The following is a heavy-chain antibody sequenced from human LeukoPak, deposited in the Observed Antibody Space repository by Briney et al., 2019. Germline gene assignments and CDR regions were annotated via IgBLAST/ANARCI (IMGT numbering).Heavy chain of an antibody. D-gene: IGHD1-26*01. V-gene: IGHV1-2*02. J-gene: IGHJ4*02. CDR3: ARDPSGSYYAGLDY. CDR2: INPNSGGT. Sequence: ASVKVSCKASGYTFTGYYMHWVRQAPGQGLEWMGWINPNSGGTNYAQKFQGRVTMTRDTSISTAYMELSRLRSDDTAVYYCARDPSGSYYAGLDYWGQGTLVTVSS. CDR1: GYTFTGYY.